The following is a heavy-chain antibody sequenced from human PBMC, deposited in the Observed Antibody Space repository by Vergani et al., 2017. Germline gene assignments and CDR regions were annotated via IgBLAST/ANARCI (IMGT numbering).Heavy chain of an antibody. CDR1: GYSFTSYW. D-gene: IGHD3-10*01. J-gene: IGHJ5*02. V-gene: IGHV5-51*01. Sequence: EVQLVQSGAEVKTPGESLRISCKGSGYSFTSYWISWVRQMPGKGLEWMGIIYPGDSDTRYSPSFQGQVTISADKSISTAYLQWSSLKASDTAMYYCAIWFGELSPWFDPWGQGTLVTVSS. CDR3: AIWFGELSPWFDP. CDR2: IYPGDSDT.